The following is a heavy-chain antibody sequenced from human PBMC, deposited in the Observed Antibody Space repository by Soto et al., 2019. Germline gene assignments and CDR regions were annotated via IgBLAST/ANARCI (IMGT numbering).Heavy chain of an antibody. V-gene: IGHV3-7*01. CDR2: INRDGSGR. D-gene: IGHD6-19*01. Sequence: GWSLRLSCASSGFTLIGYWMNWVRHAPGRGLVWVSIINRDGSGRYYVDSVKGRFTISRDNAKNSLYLQMSSLRVEDTALYYCVHSSGWFHDYWGQGTLVTVSS. CDR1: GFTLIGYW. J-gene: IGHJ4*02. CDR3: VHSSGWFHDY.